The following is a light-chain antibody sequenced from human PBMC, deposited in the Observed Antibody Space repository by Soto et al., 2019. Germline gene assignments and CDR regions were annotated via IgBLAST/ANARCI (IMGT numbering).Light chain of an antibody. CDR2: DVS. CDR1: NSDVGGYNY. J-gene: IGLJ1*01. CDR3: SSFAGSYTHV. V-gene: IGLV2-11*01. Sequence: QSALTQPRSVSGSPGQAVTFSCTGTNSDVGGYNYGSWYQQHPDKAPKLIIYDVSKRPSGVPDRFSGSKSGNTASLTISGLQAEDEADYFCSSFAGSYTHVFGTGTKVTVL.